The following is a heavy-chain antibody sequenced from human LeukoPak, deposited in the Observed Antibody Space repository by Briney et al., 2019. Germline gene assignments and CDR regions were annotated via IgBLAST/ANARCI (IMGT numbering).Heavy chain of an antibody. J-gene: IGHJ3*02. D-gene: IGHD3-22*01. V-gene: IGHV4-34*01. CDR1: GGSFSGYY. Sequence: SETLSLTCAVYGGSFSGYYWSWIRQPPGKGLEWMGEINHSGGTNYNPSLKSRVTISVDTSKNQFSLKLSSVTAADTAVYYCAREYYYDSSGYWTDAFDIWGQGTMVTASS. CDR3: AREYYYDSSGYWTDAFDI. CDR2: INHSGGT.